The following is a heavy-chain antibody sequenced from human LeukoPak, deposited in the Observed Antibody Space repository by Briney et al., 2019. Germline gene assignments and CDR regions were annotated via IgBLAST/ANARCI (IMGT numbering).Heavy chain of an antibody. CDR2: IYSGGST. Sequence: GGSLRLSCAASGFTVSSNYMSWVRQAPGKGLEWVSVIYSGGSTYYADSVKGRFTISRDNSKNTLYPQMNSLRAEDTAVYYCARDGSPYCSSTSCYAHWGQGTLVTVSS. CDR3: ARDGSPYCSSTSCYAH. CDR1: GFTVSSNY. V-gene: IGHV3-66*01. J-gene: IGHJ4*02. D-gene: IGHD2-2*01.